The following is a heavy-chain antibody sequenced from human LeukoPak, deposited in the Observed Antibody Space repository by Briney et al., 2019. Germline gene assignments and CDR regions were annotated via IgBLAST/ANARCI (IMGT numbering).Heavy chain of an antibody. CDR2: IYYSGST. Sequence: SETLSLTCTVSGGSISSYYWSWIRQPPGKGLEWIGYIYYSGSTNYNPSLKSRVTISVDTSKNQFSLKLSSVTAADTAVYYCARRYYDSSGYPSDAYAFDIWGQGTMVTVSS. V-gene: IGHV4-59*01. CDR1: GGSISSYY. D-gene: IGHD3-22*01. CDR3: ARRYYDSSGYPSDAYAFDI. J-gene: IGHJ3*02.